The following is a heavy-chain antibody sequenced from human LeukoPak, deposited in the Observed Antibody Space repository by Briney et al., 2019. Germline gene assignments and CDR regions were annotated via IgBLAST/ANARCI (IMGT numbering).Heavy chain of an antibody. Sequence: GGSLRLSCAASGFTFDDYAMHWVRQAPGKGLEWVSGISWNSGSIGYADSVKGRFTISRDNAKNSLYLQMNSLRAEDTALYYCARDGYNLDYWGQGTLVTVSS. J-gene: IGHJ4*02. CDR2: ISWNSGSI. CDR1: GFTFDDYA. CDR3: ARDGYNLDY. D-gene: IGHD5-24*01. V-gene: IGHV3-9*01.